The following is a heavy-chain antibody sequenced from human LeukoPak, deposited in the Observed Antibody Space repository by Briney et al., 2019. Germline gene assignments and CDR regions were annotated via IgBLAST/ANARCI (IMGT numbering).Heavy chain of an antibody. CDR3: ATGIAARPQYQFDP. D-gene: IGHD6-6*01. Sequence: ASVKVSCKVSGYTLTELSMHWVRQAPGKGLEWMGGSDPEDGETIYAQKFQGRVTMTEDTSTDTAYMELSSLRSEDTAVYYCATGIAARPQYQFDPWGQGTLVTVSS. J-gene: IGHJ5*02. CDR2: SDPEDGET. CDR1: GYTLTELS. V-gene: IGHV1-24*01.